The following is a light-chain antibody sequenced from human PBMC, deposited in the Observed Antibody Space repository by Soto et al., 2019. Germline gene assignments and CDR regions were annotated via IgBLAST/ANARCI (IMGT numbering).Light chain of an antibody. Sequence: DIQMTQSPSTLSGSVGYRVTITCRASQTISSWLAWYQQKPGKAPKLLIYKASTLKSGVPSRFSGSGSGTEFILTISSLQPDDFATYYCQQLRMYPSTFGGGTKVDI. CDR2: KAS. CDR3: QQLRMYPST. J-gene: IGKJ4*01. V-gene: IGKV1-5*03. CDR1: QTISSW.